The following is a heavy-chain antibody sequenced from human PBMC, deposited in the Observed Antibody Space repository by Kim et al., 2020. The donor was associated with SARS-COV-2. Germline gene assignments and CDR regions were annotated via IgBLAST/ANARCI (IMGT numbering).Heavy chain of an antibody. Sequence: SETLSLTCTVSGGSISSGGYYWSWIRQHPGKGLEWIGYIYYSGSTYYNPSLTSRVTISVDTSKNQFSLKLSSVTAADTAVYYCARVSSDGGRAVTTEGFDYWGQGTLVTASS. CDR2: IYYSGST. CDR1: GGSISSGGYY. J-gene: IGHJ4*02. D-gene: IGHD4-17*01. CDR3: ARVSSDGGRAVTTEGFDY. V-gene: IGHV4-31*03.